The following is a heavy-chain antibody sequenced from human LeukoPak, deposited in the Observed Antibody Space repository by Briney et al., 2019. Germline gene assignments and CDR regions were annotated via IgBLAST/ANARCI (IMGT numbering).Heavy chain of an antibody. CDR1: GFTFSSYA. Sequence: PGGSLRLSCAASGFTFSSYAMSWVRQPPGKGLEWIGEINHSGSTNYNPSLKSRVTISVDTSKNQFSLKLSSVTAADTAVYYCASVGLRSTREPHPPFDYWGQGTLVTVSS. CDR2: INHSGST. V-gene: IGHV4-34*01. J-gene: IGHJ4*02. CDR3: ASVGLRSTREPHPPFDY. D-gene: IGHD4-17*01.